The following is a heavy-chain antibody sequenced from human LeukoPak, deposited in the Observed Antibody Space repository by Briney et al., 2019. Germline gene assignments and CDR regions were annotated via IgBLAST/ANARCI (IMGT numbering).Heavy chain of an antibody. V-gene: IGHV3-21*01. CDR3: ARLNGRPVDS. CDR1: GFTFSSYS. J-gene: IGHJ4*02. CDR2: ISGSSSYI. Sequence: PGGSLRLSCAASGFTFSSYSMNWIRQAPGKGLEWVSSISGSSSYIYYADSVKGRFTISRANARNSLYLQMNSLRAEDTAVYYCARLNGRPVDSWGQGTLVTVSS. D-gene: IGHD2-8*01.